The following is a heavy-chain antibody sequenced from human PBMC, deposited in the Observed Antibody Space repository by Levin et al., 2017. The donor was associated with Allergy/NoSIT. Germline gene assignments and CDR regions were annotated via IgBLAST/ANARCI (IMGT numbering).Heavy chain of an antibody. D-gene: IGHD3-10*01. CDR2: IRNEANGYTT. Sequence: LSLTCAVSGFTFRDHYMDWVRQAPGKGLEWVGRIRNEANGYTTEYAASVKGRFTISRDDSGNSLFLQMDSLQTEDTAIYYCARDQGARGVTADYWGQGTLVTVSS. J-gene: IGHJ4*02. CDR1: GFTFRDHY. CDR3: ARDQGARGVTADY. V-gene: IGHV3-72*01.